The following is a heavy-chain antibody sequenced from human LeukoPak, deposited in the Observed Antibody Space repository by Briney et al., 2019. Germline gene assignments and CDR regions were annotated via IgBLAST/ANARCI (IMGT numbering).Heavy chain of an antibody. CDR2: IYPGDSDT. D-gene: IGHD6-13*01. CDR1: GYSFTSYW. J-gene: IGHJ6*03. V-gene: IGHV5-51*01. Sequence: GESLKISCQGSGYSFTSYWIGWVRQMPGKGLEWMGIIYPGDSDTRYSPSFQGQVTISADKSISTAYLQWSSLKASDTAMYYCARHRGPVAAAGTYYYYMDVWGKGTTVTVSS. CDR3: ARHRGPVAAAGTYYYYMDV.